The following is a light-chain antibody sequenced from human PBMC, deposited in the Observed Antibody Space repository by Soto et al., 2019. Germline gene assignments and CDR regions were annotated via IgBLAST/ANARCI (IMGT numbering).Light chain of an antibody. J-gene: IGKJ2*01. CDR2: GAS. Sequence: EILMTQSPATLFVSPGERATLSCRASQSVSHNLAWYQQKPGQAPRLLFYGASTRATGIPARFSGSGSGTDFTLTISSLQCEDFAVYYCQQSNNWPYTFGQGTKLEIK. CDR3: QQSNNWPYT. V-gene: IGKV3-15*01. CDR1: QSVSHN.